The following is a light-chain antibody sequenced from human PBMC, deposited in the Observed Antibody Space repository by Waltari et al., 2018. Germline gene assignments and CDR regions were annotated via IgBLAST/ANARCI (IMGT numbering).Light chain of an antibody. Sequence: DIVLTQSLDSLAVSLGERSTISCKSSQSVLDSSNNRICLAWYQQRPAQPPRLLLYWASTRNSGFPDRVSGSGSGTDFTLTISSLQAEDVTVYYCQQCHGTSWTVGQGTRVEI. CDR2: WAS. J-gene: IGKJ1*01. CDR3: QQCHGTSWT. V-gene: IGKV4-1*01. CDR1: QSVLDSSNNRIC.